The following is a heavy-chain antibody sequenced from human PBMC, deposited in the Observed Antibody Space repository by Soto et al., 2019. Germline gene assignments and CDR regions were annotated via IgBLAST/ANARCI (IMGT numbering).Heavy chain of an antibody. CDR3: ARAELKQWLAAEYFQH. D-gene: IGHD6-19*01. CDR1: GFTFSSYS. V-gene: IGHV3-21*01. CDR2: ISSSSSYI. J-gene: IGHJ1*01. Sequence: GGSLRLSCAASGFTFSSYSMNWVRQAPGKGLEWVSSISSSSSYIYYADSVKGRFTISRDNAKNSLYLQMNSLRAEDTAVYYCARAELKQWLAAEYFQHWGQGTLVTVSS.